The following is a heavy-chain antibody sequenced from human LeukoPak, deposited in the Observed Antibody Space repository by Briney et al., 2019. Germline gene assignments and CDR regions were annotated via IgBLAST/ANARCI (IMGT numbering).Heavy chain of an antibody. Sequence: GGSLRLSCAASGFTFSSYSMNWVRQAPGKGLEWVSSISSSSSYIYYADSVKGRFTFSRDNAKNSLYLQMNSLRAEDTAVYYCARETPGRPCATWGQGTLVTVSS. V-gene: IGHV3-21*01. CDR2: ISSSSSYI. CDR3: ARETPGRPCAT. J-gene: IGHJ5*02. CDR1: GFTFSSYS. D-gene: IGHD3-10*01.